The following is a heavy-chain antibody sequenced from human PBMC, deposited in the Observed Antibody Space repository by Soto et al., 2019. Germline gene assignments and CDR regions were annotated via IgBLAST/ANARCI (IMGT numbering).Heavy chain of an antibody. J-gene: IGHJ6*02. CDR3: ASRLITIFGVVTRYYYGMDV. CDR1: GGTFSSYA. Sequence: SVKVSCKASGGTFSSYAISWVRQAPGQGLEWMGGIIPIFGTADYAQKFQGRVTITADESTSTAYMELSSLRSEDTAVYYCASRLITIFGVVTRYYYGMDVWGQGTTVTVSS. D-gene: IGHD3-3*01. V-gene: IGHV1-69*13. CDR2: IIPIFGTA.